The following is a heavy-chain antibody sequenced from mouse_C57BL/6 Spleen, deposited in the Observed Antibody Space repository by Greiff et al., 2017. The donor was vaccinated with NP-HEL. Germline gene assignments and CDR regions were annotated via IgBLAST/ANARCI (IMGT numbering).Heavy chain of an antibody. J-gene: IGHJ1*03. CDR1: GYSITSGYY. V-gene: IGHV3-6*01. D-gene: IGHD1-1*01. CDR3: ARRGSSFYWYFDV. CDR2: ISYDGSN. Sequence: DVQLQESGPGLVKPSQSLSLTCSVTGYSITSGYYWNWIRQFPGNKLEWMGYISYDGSNNYNPSLKNRISITRDTSKNQFFLKLNSVTTEDTATYYCARRGSSFYWYFDVWGTGTTVTVSS.